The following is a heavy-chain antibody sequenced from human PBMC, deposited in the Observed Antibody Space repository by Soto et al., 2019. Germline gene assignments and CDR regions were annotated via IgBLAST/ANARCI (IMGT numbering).Heavy chain of an antibody. V-gene: IGHV1-69*02. J-gene: IGHJ3*02. CDR2: VIPVLRKS. D-gene: IGHD3-16*01. CDR1: GGPLYPYP. Sequence: QVQLVQSGAELKKPGSSLKVSCKTLGGPLYPYPFTWVRLAPGQGLEWMGRVIPVLRKSDYAQKFLGRVTSTADTSTNTAYMELSSLKPDDTAVYVCARMGPYEAMDMWGQGTTVTVAS. CDR3: ARMGPYEAMDM.